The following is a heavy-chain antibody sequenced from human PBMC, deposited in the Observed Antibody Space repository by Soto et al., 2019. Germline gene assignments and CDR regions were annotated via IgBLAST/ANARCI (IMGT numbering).Heavy chain of an antibody. D-gene: IGHD3-9*01. CDR2: ISSSSSYT. Sequence: GGSLRLSCAASGFTFSDYYMSWIRQAPGKGLEWVSYISSSSSYTNNADSVKGRFTISRDNAKNSLYLQMNSLRAEDTAVYYCAKGTYYDILTGYYKSGLYFDYRGQGTLVTVSS. J-gene: IGHJ4*02. CDR1: GFTFSDYY. CDR3: AKGTYYDILTGYYKSGLYFDY. V-gene: IGHV3-11*06.